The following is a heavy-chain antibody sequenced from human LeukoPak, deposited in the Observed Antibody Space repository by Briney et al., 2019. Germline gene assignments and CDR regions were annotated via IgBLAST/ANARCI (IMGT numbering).Heavy chain of an antibody. Sequence: GGSLRLSCAASGFSFSKYWMHWVRQTPGEGLVWVSRIKEDGTYTSYADSVKGRFTISRDNARNTVFLQMNSLRAEDTAVYYCARDFDMGITPGDDFDFWGQGTLVTVSS. D-gene: IGHD3-9*01. CDR1: GFSFSKYW. CDR2: IKEDGTYT. CDR3: ARDFDMGITPGDDFDF. V-gene: IGHV3-74*01. J-gene: IGHJ4*02.